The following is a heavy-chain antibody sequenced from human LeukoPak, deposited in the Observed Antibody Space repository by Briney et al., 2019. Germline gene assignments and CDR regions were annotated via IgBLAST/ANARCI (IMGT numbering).Heavy chain of an antibody. CDR2: IYYSRST. CDR3: ARPPHYYDTSGYSV. D-gene: IGHD3-22*01. J-gene: IGHJ4*02. Sequence: SSETLSLICTVSGGSISSYYWSWIRQPPGKGLEWIGYIYYSRSTNYNPSLKSRVTISVDTSKNQFSLRLNSVTAADTAVYYCARPPHYYDTSGYSVWGQGTLVTVSS. V-gene: IGHV4-59*01. CDR1: GGSISSYY.